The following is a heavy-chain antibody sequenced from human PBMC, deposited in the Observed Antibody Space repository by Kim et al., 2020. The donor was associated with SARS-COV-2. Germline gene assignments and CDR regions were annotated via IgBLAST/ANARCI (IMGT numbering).Heavy chain of an antibody. V-gene: IGHV5-51*01. CDR1: GYSFTSYW. CDR2: IYPGDSDT. CDR3: ARQGLSGGWYFAFDI. J-gene: IGHJ3*02. Sequence: GESLKISCKGSGYSFTSYWIGWVRQMPGKGLEWMGIIYPGDSDTRYSPYFQGQVTISADKSISTAYLQWSSLKASDTAMYYCARQGLSGGWYFAFDIWGQGTMVTVSS. D-gene: IGHD6-19*01.